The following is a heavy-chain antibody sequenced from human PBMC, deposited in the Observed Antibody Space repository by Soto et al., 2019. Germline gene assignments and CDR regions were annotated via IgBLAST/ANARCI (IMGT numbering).Heavy chain of an antibody. J-gene: IGHJ4*02. V-gene: IGHV4-39*01. CDR2: IYYSGST. Sequence: SETLSLIFTVSGDNISNRDYYWSWIRQPPGKGLEWIGSIYYSGSTYYNPSLKSRVTISVDTSKNQFSLKLSSVTAADTAVYYCARQVSSSWYEPFDYWGRGTLVTVSS. CDR1: GDNISNRDYY. D-gene: IGHD6-13*01. CDR3: ARQVSSSWYEPFDY.